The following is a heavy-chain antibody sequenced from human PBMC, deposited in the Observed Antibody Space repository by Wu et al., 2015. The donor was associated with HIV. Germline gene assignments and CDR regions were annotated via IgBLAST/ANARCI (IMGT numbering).Heavy chain of an antibody. J-gene: IGHJ5*02. CDR3: ARVAAAVGYNWFDP. D-gene: IGHD6-13*01. V-gene: IGHV1-8*01. Sequence: QVQLVQSGAEVKKPGASVKVSCKASGYTFTSYDINWVRQATGQGLEWMGWMNPNSGNTGYAQRFQGRVTMSRNTSISTAYMELSSLRSEDTAVYYCARVAAAVGYNWFDPWGQGTLVTVSS. CDR1: GYTFTSYD. CDR2: MNPNSGNT.